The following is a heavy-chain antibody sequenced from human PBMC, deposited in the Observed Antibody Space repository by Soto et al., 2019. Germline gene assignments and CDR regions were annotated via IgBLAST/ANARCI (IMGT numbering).Heavy chain of an antibody. Sequence: ASVKVSCKASGYTFTSYSISWVRQAPGQGLEWMGWISAYNGNTNYAQKLQGRVTMTTDTSTSTAYMELRSLRSDDTAVYYCARLEVEGMYYYDSSGYYPPDWWGQGTLVTVSS. V-gene: IGHV1-18*04. J-gene: IGHJ4*02. CDR1: GYTFTSYS. CDR2: ISAYNGNT. D-gene: IGHD3-22*01. CDR3: ARLEVEGMYYYDSSGYYPPDW.